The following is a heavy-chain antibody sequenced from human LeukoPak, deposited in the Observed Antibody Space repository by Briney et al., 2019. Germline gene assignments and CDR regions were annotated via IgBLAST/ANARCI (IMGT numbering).Heavy chain of an antibody. V-gene: IGHV4-31*03. J-gene: IGHJ4*02. CDR1: GGSISSGVYY. CDR2: IYYSGST. CDR3: ASGEAYSASSPRF. D-gene: IGHD6-13*01. Sequence: SETLSLTCTVSGGSISSGVYYWTWIRQHPGKGLEWIGYIYYSGSTYYNPSLKSRITISVDTSDNQFSLKLRSVTAADTAVYYCASGEAYSASSPRFWGQGTQVTVSS.